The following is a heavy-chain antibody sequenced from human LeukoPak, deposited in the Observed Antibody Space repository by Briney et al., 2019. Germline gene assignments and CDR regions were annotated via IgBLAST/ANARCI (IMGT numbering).Heavy chain of an antibody. J-gene: IGHJ4*02. V-gene: IGHV3-9*01. D-gene: IGHD1-14*01. CDR2: ISWNSGSI. CDR3: AKDIATGNRLYYFDY. Sequence: PGGSLRLSCAASGFTFDDYAMHWVRQAPGKGLEWVSGISWNSGSIGYADSVKGRFTISRDNAKNSLYLQMNSLRAEDTALYYSAKDIATGNRLYYFDYWGQGILVTVSS. CDR1: GFTFDDYA.